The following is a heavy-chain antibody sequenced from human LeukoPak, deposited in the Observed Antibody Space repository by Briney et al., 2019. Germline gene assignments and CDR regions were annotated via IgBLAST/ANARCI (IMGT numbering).Heavy chain of an antibody. J-gene: IGHJ5*02. CDR3: ARDGNDSSGWSTEGWFDP. Sequence: GGSLRLSCAASGFTFSSYRMNWIRQAPGKGLEWVSYISSGSSTIYYADSVKGRFTISRDNAKNSLYLQMNSLRAEDTAVYYCARDGNDSSGWSTEGWFDPWGQGTLVTVSS. D-gene: IGHD6-19*01. CDR1: GFTFSSYR. V-gene: IGHV3-48*04. CDR2: ISSGSSTI.